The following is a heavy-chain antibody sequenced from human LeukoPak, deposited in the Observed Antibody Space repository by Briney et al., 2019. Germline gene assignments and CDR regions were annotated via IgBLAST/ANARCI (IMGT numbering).Heavy chain of an antibody. D-gene: IGHD5-18*01. CDR2: ISGSGGST. CDR3: ARPRGYSYGYYAFDI. J-gene: IGHJ3*02. V-gene: IGHV3-23*01. CDR1: GFTFSSYA. Sequence: GGSLRLSCGASGFTFSSYAMSWVRQAPGKGREWVSAISGSGGSTYYADSVKGRFTISRDNSKNTLYLQMNSLRAEDTAVYYCARPRGYSYGYYAFDIWGQGTMVTVSS.